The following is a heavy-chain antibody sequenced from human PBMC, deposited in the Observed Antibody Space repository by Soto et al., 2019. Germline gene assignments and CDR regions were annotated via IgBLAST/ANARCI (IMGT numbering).Heavy chain of an antibody. CDR1: GFSLSNARMG. CDR2: IFSNDEK. CDR3: ERIKRNELNGDLDYSDY. J-gene: IGHJ4*02. Sequence: QVTLKESGPLLVKPTETLTLTCTVSGFSLSNARMGVSWIRQPPGKALEWLAHIFSNDEKYYSTSLKSRLTISKDTSKSQVVLTMTKMDPVDTATYYCERIKRNELNGDLDYSDYWGQGTLVTVSS. V-gene: IGHV2-26*01. D-gene: IGHD7-27*01.